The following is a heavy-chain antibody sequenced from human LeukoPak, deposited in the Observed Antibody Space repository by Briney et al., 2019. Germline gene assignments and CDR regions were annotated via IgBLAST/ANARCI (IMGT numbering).Heavy chain of an antibody. CDR1: GGSISSYY. CDR2: IYTSGST. D-gene: IGHD6-25*01. V-gene: IGHV4-4*09. J-gene: IGHJ5*02. CDR3: ARHASRRGSDRFDP. Sequence: SETLSLTCTVSGGSISSYYWSWIRQPPGKGLEWIGYIYTSGSTNYNPSLKSRVTISVDTSKNQFSLKLSSVTAADTAVYYCARHASRRGSDRFDPWAREPWSPSPQ.